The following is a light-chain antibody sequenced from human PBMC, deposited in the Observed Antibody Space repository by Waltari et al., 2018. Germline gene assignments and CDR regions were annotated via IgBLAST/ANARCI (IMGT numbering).Light chain of an antibody. CDR2: QDS. CDR3: LASDSSTVYV. V-gene: IGLV3-1*01. CDR1: NLGDKY. J-gene: IGLJ1*01. Sequence: SYELTQPPSVSVSPGQTASIPCSGANLGDKYACWYQQKQGQSPVLVIYQDSKRPSGSTDRVSDCDSGNPARLTSSGTQTKDDPNYCCLASDSSTVYVCENGSKGTLL.